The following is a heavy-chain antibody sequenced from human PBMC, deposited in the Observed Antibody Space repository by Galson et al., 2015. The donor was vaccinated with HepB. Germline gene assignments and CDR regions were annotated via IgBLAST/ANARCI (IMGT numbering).Heavy chain of an antibody. CDR2: IKSKTDGGTT. J-gene: IGHJ4*02. Sequence: SLRLSCAASGVTLTNAWMSWVRQAPGKGLEWVGRIKSKTDGGTTDYAAPVKGRFTISRDDSKNTVYLQMNSLKTEDTAVYYCSTDVVDPDSWSAYFDYWGQGTLVTVSS. CDR3: STDVVDPDSWSAYFDY. V-gene: IGHV3-15*01. D-gene: IGHD3-3*01. CDR1: GVTLTNAW.